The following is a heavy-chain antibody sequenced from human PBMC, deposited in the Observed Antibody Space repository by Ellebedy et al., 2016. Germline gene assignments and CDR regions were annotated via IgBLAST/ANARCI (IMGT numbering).Heavy chain of an antibody. CDR2: IYTSGST. V-gene: IGHV4-4*07. J-gene: IGHJ4*02. Sequence: SETLSLXXTVSGGSISSYHWCWIRQPDGKGLEWIGRIYTSGSTNYNPSLKSRVTMSVDTSKNQFSLKLSSVTAADTAVYYCARNSYCTTTSCQDFDYWGQGTLVTVSS. CDR1: GGSISSYH. D-gene: IGHD2-2*01. CDR3: ARNSYCTTTSCQDFDY.